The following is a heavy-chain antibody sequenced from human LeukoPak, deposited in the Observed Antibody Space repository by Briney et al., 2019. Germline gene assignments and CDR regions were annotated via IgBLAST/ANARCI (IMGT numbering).Heavy chain of an antibody. CDR3: ARHSPVGIFYFDY. Sequence: PSETLSLTCTVSGGSISNSSSYWGWIRQPPGKGLEWIGSIYYSGSTYYNPSLKSRVTISVDTSKNQFSLKLSSVTAADTPVYYCARHSPVGIFYFDYWGQETLVTVSS. V-gene: IGHV4-39*01. D-gene: IGHD1-26*01. CDR2: IYYSGST. J-gene: IGHJ4*02. CDR1: GGSISNSSSY.